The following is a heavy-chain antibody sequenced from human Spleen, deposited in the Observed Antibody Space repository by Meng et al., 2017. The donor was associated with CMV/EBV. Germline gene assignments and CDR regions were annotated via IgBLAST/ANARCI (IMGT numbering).Heavy chain of an antibody. J-gene: IGHJ4*02. D-gene: IGHD5-24*01. CDR1: GYGFSSYW. V-gene: IGHV5-51*01. CDR3: ARQRDGYNLDY. CDR2: IYPGDSDT. Sequence: SCKGSGYGFSSYWIAWVRQMSGKGLEWMGKIYPGDSDTTYSPAFQGQVTISVDKSIGTAYLQWSSLKASDTAMYYCARQRDGYNLDYWGQGTLVTVSS.